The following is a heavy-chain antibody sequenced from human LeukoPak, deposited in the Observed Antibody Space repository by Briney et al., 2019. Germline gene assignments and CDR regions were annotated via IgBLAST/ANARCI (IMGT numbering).Heavy chain of an antibody. V-gene: IGHV3-23*01. CDR2: ISGGGGST. J-gene: IGHJ4*02. CDR3: AKRRDYSSGFFSDFDY. D-gene: IGHD3-22*01. CDR1: GFTFSSYV. Sequence: PGGSLRLSCAASGFTFSSYVMNWVRQAPGKGLEWVSVISGGGGSTYYADSVKGRFTVSRDKSKNTLYLQMHSLRAEDTGVYYCAKRRDYSSGFFSDFDYWGQGTLVTVSS.